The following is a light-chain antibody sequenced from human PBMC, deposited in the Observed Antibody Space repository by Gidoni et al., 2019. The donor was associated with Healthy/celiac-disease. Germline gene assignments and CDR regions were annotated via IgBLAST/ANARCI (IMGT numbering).Light chain of an antibody. CDR2: AAS. J-gene: IGKJ5*01. CDR3: QQGYSTPPLT. Sequence: DIHMPQSPSSLSASVGDRFTIPRRASQRISSYLNWYQQKPGKAPKLLIYAASSVHSGVPFRFSGSGSGTGFTLTISSMKPEDFATYYCQQGYSTPPLTFGQETRLGIK. V-gene: IGKV1-39*01. CDR1: QRISSY.